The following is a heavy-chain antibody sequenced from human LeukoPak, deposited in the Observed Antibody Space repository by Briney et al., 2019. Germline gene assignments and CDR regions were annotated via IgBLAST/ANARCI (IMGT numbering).Heavy chain of an antibody. CDR1: GGTFSSYA. CDR3: ARSHPVTDYYDSSGYSGDAFDI. D-gene: IGHD3-22*01. V-gene: IGHV1-69*13. J-gene: IGHJ3*02. Sequence: SVKVSCKASGGTFSSYAIRWVRQAPGQGLEWMGGIIPIFGTANYAQKFQGRVTITADESTSTAYMELSSLRSEDTAVYYCARSHPVTDYYDSSGYSGDAFDIWGQGTMVTVSS. CDR2: IIPIFGTA.